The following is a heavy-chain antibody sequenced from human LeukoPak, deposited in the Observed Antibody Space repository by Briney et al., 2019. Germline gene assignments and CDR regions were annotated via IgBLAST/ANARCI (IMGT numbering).Heavy chain of an antibody. CDR1: GGSVSGYTYY. J-gene: IGHJ4*02. V-gene: IGHV4-39*07. CDR2: VYYSGDT. Sequence: SETLSLICTVSGGSVSGYTYYWAWIRQPPGKRLEWIGSVYYSGDTYYNPSLKSRVTLSIDTSKNQFSLKLSSVTAADTAIYFCARDRVDGDYGEESYWGQGTLLNVS. D-gene: IGHD4-17*01. CDR3: ARDRVDGDYGEESY.